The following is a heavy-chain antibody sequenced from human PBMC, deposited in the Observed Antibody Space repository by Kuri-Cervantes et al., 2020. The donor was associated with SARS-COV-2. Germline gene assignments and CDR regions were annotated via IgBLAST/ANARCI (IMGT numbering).Heavy chain of an antibody. CDR2: ISYDGSNK. D-gene: IGHD1-14*01. V-gene: IGHV3-30*04. Sequence: GESLKISCAASGFTFSSYAMHWVRQAPGKGLEWVAVISYDGSNKYYADSVKGRFTISRDNSKNTLYLQMNSLRAEDTAVYYCSTTRDHWGQGTLVTVSS. J-gene: IGHJ4*02. CDR3: STTRDH. CDR1: GFTFSSYA.